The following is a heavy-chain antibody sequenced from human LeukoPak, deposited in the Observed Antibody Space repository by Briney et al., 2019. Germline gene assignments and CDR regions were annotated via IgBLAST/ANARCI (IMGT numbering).Heavy chain of an antibody. D-gene: IGHD5-12*01. V-gene: IGHV3-30*12. CDR1: GFTFSSYG. CDR3: AKDLRGYSGYDLKDY. Sequence: GGSLRLSCASSGFTFSSYGMQWVRQAPGKGLEWVAVMSYDGGNIQYADSVKGRFTISRDNSKNTLYLQMNSLRAEDTAVYYCAKDLRGYSGYDLKDYWGQGTLVTVSS. CDR2: MSYDGGNI. J-gene: IGHJ4*02.